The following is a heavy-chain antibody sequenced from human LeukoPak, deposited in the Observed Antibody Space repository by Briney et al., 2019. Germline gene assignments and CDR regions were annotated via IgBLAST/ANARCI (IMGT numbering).Heavy chain of an antibody. CDR1: GYSISSGYY. CDR3: ARAVDTAMVFDYYYYYYMDV. V-gene: IGHV4-38-2*01. D-gene: IGHD5-18*01. J-gene: IGHJ6*03. Sequence: SETLSLTCAVSGYSISSGYYWGWIRQPPGKGLEWIGSIYHSGSTYYNPSLKSRVTISVDTSKNQFSLKLSSVTAADTAVYYCARAVDTAMVFDYYYYYYMDVWGKGTAVTVSS. CDR2: IYHSGST.